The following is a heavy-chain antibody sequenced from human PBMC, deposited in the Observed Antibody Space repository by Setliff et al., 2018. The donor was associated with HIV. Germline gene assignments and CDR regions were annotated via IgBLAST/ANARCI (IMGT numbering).Heavy chain of an antibody. Sequence: GASVKVSCKASGYTFNRYGISWVRQAPGQGLEWMGWISGYNGNTKYVQNLQGRVTMSTDTSTSTVYMELRSLRSDDTAVYYCARVPYRSAWFSGGHDAFDVWGKGTMVTVSS. V-gene: IGHV1-18*01. CDR2: ISGYNGNT. CDR3: ARVPYRSAWFSGGHDAFDV. D-gene: IGHD6-19*01. CDR1: GYTFNRYG. J-gene: IGHJ3*01.